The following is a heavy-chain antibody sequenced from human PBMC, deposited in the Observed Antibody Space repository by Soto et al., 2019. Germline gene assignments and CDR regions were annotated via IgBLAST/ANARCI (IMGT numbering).Heavy chain of an antibody. J-gene: IGHJ3*02. D-gene: IGHD3-16*01. CDR1: GFTFSSYS. CDR2: ISGSSSYI. CDR3: ARLRSGAFDI. Sequence: GGSLRLSCTDSGFTFSSYSMNWVRQAPGKGLEWVSSISGSSSYIYYADSVRGRFTISRDNTKNSLYVQMNSLRAEDTAVYYCARLRSGAFDIWGQGTMVTVSS. V-gene: IGHV3-21*01.